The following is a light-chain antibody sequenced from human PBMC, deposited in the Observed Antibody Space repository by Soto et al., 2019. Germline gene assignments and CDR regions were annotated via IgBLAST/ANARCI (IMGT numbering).Light chain of an antibody. V-gene: IGLV2-11*01. CDR2: EVS. CDR3: CSHAGSYTYV. Sequence: QSVLTQPRSVSGSPGQSVAISCTGTSSDVGGDKYVSWYQQHPGKAPKVMIYEVSKRPSGVPDRFSGSKSGNTASLTISGLQADDEADYYCCSHAGSYTYVFGTGTKLTVL. J-gene: IGLJ1*01. CDR1: SSDVGGDKY.